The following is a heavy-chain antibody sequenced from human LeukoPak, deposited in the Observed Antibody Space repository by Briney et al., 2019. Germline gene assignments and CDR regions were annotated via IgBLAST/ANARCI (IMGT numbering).Heavy chain of an antibody. CDR1: EFTFSSYS. J-gene: IGHJ4*02. D-gene: IGHD6-19*01. Sequence: GGSLRLSCAASEFTFSSYSMNWVRQAPGKGLEWVSSISSSSTYIYYADSVKGRFTISRDNAKNSLYLHMDSLRAEDTAVYYCARGAYSSGWAYFDHWGQGTLVTVSS. CDR3: ARGAYSSGWAYFDH. CDR2: ISSSSTYI. V-gene: IGHV3-21*01.